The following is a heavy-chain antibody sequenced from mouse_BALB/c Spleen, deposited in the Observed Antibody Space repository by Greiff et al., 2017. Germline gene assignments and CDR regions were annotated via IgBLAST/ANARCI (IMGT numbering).Heavy chain of an antibody. CDR3: AREGGLPFDAMDY. CDR2: IYPGNVNT. CDR1: GYTFTSYY. J-gene: IGHJ4*01. V-gene: IGHV1S56*01. Sequence: VQLQQSGPELVKPGASVRISCKASGYTFTSYYIHWVKQRPGQGLEWIGWIYPGNVNTKYNEKFKGKATLTADKSSSTAYMQLSSLTSEDSAVYFCAREGGLPFDAMDYWGQGTSVTVSS. D-gene: IGHD2-2*01.